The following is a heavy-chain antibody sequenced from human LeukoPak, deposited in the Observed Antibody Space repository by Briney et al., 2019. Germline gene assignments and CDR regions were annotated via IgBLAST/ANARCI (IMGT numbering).Heavy chain of an antibody. J-gene: IGHJ4*02. CDR1: GGTFSSYA. CDR3: ARDPISSGYYQPVDY. Sequence: GASVKVSCKASGGTFSSYAISWVRQAPGQGLEWMGWISAYNGNTNYAQKLQGRVTMTTDTSTSTAYMELRSLRSDDTAVYYCARDPISSGYYQPVDYWGQGTLVTVSS. V-gene: IGHV1-18*01. D-gene: IGHD3-22*01. CDR2: ISAYNGNT.